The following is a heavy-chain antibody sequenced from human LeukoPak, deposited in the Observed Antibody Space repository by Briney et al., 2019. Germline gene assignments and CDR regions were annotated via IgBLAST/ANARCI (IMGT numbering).Heavy chain of an antibody. CDR1: GYTFTGYY. J-gene: IGHJ4*02. D-gene: IGHD6-13*01. CDR2: VNPDSGGT. CDR3: ARNLGGSSWYVNFDY. Sequence: ASVKVSCKASGYTFTGYYMHWVRQAPGQGLEWMGRVNPDSGGTNYAQKFQGRVTMTRDTSISTAYMELSRLRSDDTAVYYCARNLGGSSWYVNFDYWGQGTLVTVSS. V-gene: IGHV1-2*06.